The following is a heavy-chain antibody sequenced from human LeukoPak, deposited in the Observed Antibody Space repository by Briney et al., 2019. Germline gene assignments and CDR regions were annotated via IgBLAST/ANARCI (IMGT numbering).Heavy chain of an antibody. CDR1: GYTFTIYY. D-gene: IGHD4-23*01. Sequence: ASVKVSCKASGYTFTIYYMRWVRQAPGQGLEWMGIINPSGGSTSYAQKFQGRVTMTRDTSTNTVYMELSSLRSEDTAVYYCARNPMTMVVSPFDYWGEGTLVTVSS. CDR3: ARNPMTMVVSPFDY. CDR2: INPSGGST. V-gene: IGHV1-46*01. J-gene: IGHJ4*02.